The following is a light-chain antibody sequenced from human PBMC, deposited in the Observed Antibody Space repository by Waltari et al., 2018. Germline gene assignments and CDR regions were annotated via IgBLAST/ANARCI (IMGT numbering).Light chain of an antibody. Sequence: TQDPAVSVAMGPPVRITCQGDSLSRYYVSWYQQRPGQAPILVMYDKTSRPSGVPDRFSGSSSDDTASLTITGAQAEDEAYYYCHSRDASGSGGAFGGGTKLTVL. V-gene: IGLV3-19*01. CDR2: DKT. CDR3: HSRDASGSGGA. CDR1: SLSRYY. J-gene: IGLJ2*01.